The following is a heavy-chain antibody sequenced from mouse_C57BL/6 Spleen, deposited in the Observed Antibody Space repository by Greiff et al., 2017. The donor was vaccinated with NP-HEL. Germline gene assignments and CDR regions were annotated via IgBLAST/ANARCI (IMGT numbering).Heavy chain of an antibody. V-gene: IGHV1-69*01. Sequence: QVQLQQPGAELVMPGASVKLSCKASGYTFTSYWMHWVKQRPGQGLEWIGEIDPSYSYTNYNQKFKGKSTLTVDKSSSTAYMQLSSLTSEDSAVYYCARRGGNYYYFDYWGQGTTLTVSS. CDR1: GYTFTSYW. CDR3: ARRGGNYYYFDY. CDR2: IDPSYSYT. D-gene: IGHD2-1*01. J-gene: IGHJ2*01.